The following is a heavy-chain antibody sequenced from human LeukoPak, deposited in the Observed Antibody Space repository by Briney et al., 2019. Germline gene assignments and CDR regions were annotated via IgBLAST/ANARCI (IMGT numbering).Heavy chain of an antibody. Sequence: ASVKVSCKASGYTFTSHFMHWVRQAPGQGLEWMGIINPRGGSTSYTQKFQGRVTMTRDTSTSTVYMELSSVTAADTAVYYCARYYYDSSGYYPDFWGQGTLVTVSS. D-gene: IGHD3-22*01. CDR2: INPRGGST. J-gene: IGHJ4*02. CDR1: GYTFTSHF. CDR3: ARYYYDSSGYYPDF. V-gene: IGHV1-46*01.